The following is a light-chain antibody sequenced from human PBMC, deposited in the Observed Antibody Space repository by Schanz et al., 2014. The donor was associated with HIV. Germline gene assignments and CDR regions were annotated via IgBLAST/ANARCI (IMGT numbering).Light chain of an antibody. Sequence: QSALTQPASVSGSPGQSITISCTGTSSDIGRHNLPSWYQQYPGKDPKLIIYEGSQRPSGVSNRFSGSKSGNTASLTISGLQAEDEADYYCSSYTSSSTPLVFGGGTKLTVL. J-gene: IGLJ3*02. CDR3: SSYTSSSTPLV. V-gene: IGLV2-14*02. CDR2: EGS. CDR1: SSDIGRHNL.